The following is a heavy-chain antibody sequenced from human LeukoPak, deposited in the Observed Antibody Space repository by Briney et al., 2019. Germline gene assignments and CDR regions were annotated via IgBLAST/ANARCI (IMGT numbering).Heavy chain of an antibody. Sequence: GGSLRPSCGVSGFTLSNNWMHWVRQAPGKGLVWVSRIKSDGTSTFYADSVKGRFTISRDSAENTLYLQMNSLTIEDTAVYYCTRGVYAFDYWGQGALVTVSS. J-gene: IGHJ4*02. CDR2: IKSDGTST. CDR1: GFTLSNNW. V-gene: IGHV3-74*01. CDR3: TRGVYAFDY. D-gene: IGHD5/OR15-5a*01.